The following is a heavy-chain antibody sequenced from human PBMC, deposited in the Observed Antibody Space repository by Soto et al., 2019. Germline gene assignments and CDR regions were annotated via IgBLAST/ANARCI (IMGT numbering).Heavy chain of an antibody. J-gene: IGHJ6*03. CDR3: ARDGGGNDDYYYYMDV. D-gene: IGHD1-1*01. CDR2: IIPMLGVA. CDR1: GDTFSNHT. Sequence: SVKVSCKASGDTFSNHTISWVRQAPGQGLEWMGRIIPMLGVANYAQKFQGRVTITADKSTSTAYMELRSLGSDDTAVYYCARDGGGNDDYYYYMDVWGKGTTVTVSS. V-gene: IGHV1-69*04.